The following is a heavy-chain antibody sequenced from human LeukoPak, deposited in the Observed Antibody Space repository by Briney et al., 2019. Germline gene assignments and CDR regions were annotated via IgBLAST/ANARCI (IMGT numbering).Heavy chain of an antibody. V-gene: IGHV3-21*01. Sequence: PGGSLRLSCAASGFTFSIYNINWARQTPGKGLEWVSFISSGSSYIYYADSVKGRFTISRDNARHSLYLHMNSLRAEDTAVYYCATRRPHGSGNSFDYWGQGTLVTVSS. CDR2: ISSGSSYI. CDR3: ATRRPHGSGNSFDY. CDR1: GFTFSIYN. J-gene: IGHJ4*02. D-gene: IGHD3-10*01.